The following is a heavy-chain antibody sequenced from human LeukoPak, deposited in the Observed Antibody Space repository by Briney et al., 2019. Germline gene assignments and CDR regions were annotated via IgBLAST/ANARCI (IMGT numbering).Heavy chain of an antibody. CDR3: ARHGPYGITIFGVVTNRAYFDY. V-gene: IGHV4-30-2*01. CDR1: GGSISSGGYY. D-gene: IGHD3-3*01. Sequence: SETLSLTCTVSGGSISSGGYYWSWIRQPPGKGLEWIGYIYHSGSTYYNPSLKSRVTISVDRSKNQFSLKLSSVTAADTAVYYCARHGPYGITIFGVVTNRAYFDYWGQGTLVTVSS. CDR2: IYHSGST. J-gene: IGHJ4*02.